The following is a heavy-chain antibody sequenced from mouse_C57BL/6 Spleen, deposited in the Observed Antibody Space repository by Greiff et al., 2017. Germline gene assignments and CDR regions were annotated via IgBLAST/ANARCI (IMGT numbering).Heavy chain of an antibody. CDR1: GYSFTDYN. CDR2: INPNYGTT. V-gene: IGHV1-39*01. J-gene: IGHJ1*03. D-gene: IGHD2-5*01. Sequence: EVKLQQSGPELVKPGASVKISCKASGYSFTDYNMNWVKQSNGKSLEWIGVINPNYGTTSYNQKFKGKATLTVDQSSSTAYMQLNSLTSEDSAVYYCGGYSNYRVSYWYFDVWGTGTTVTVSS. CDR3: GGYSNYRVSYWYFDV.